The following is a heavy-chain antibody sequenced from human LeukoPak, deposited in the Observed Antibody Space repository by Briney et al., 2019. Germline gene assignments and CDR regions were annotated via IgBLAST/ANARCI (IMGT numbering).Heavy chain of an antibody. CDR2: IYYSGST. Sequence: SETLSLTCSVSGGSINSRSNYWGWIRQPPGKGLEWIRNIYYSGSTYYNPSLKSRVTMSVDTSKNQFSLKLSSVTAADTAVYYCARIAAAGYWYFDLWGRGTLVTVSS. J-gene: IGHJ2*01. V-gene: IGHV4-39*07. CDR1: GGSINSRSNY. CDR3: ARIAAAGYWYFDL. D-gene: IGHD6-13*01.